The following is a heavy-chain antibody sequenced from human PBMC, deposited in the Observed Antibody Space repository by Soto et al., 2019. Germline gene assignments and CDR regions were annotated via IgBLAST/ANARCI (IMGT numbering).Heavy chain of an antibody. CDR2: IIPILGIA. CDR1: GGTFSSYT. V-gene: IGHV1-69*02. CDR3: ARGCRSTSWQPAGGMGV. Sequence: QVQLVQSGAEVKKPGSSVKVSCKASGGTFSSYTISWVRQAPGQGLEWMGRIIPILGIANYAQKFQGRVTITADKSTSAAHMERSSLRSEDTAVYYCARGCRSTSWQPAGGMGVWGQGTTVTVSS. D-gene: IGHD2-2*01. J-gene: IGHJ6*01.